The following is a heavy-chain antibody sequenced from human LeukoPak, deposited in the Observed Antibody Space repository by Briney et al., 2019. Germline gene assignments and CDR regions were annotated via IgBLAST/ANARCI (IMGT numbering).Heavy chain of an antibody. CDR2: INHSGST. J-gene: IGHJ5*02. Sequence: GSLRLSCAASGFSVSSNYMSWIRQPPGKGLEWIGEINHSGSTNYNPSLKSRVTISVDTSKNQFSLKLSSVTAADTAVYYCARGGDSSSWYSAGVNWFDPWGQGTLVTVSS. V-gene: IGHV4-34*01. D-gene: IGHD6-13*01. CDR1: GFSVSSNY. CDR3: ARGGDSSSWYSAGVNWFDP.